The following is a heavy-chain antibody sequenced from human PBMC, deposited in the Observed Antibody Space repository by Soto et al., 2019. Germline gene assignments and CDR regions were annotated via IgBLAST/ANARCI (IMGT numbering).Heavy chain of an antibody. CDR2: IYYSGST. CDR1: GGSIRSYY. V-gene: IGHV4-59*12. Sequence: SETLSLTCTVSGGSIRSYYWSWIRQPPGKGLEWIGYIYYSGSTNYNPSLKSRVTISVDRSKNQFSLKLSSVTAADTAVYYCARAAGITIFGGSLDYWGQGTLVTVSS. D-gene: IGHD3-3*01. CDR3: ARAAGITIFGGSLDY. J-gene: IGHJ4*02.